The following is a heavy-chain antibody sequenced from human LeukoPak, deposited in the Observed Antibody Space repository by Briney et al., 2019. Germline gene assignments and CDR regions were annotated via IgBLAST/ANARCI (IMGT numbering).Heavy chain of an antibody. Sequence: ASVKVSCKVSGYTLTELSMHWVRQAPGKGLEWMGRFDPEDGETIYAQKFQGRVTMTEDTSTDTAYMELSSLRSEDTAVYYCAIVGATSGRDAFDIWGQGTMVTVSS. CDR1: GYTLTELS. CDR2: FDPEDGET. D-gene: IGHD1-26*01. CDR3: AIVGATSGRDAFDI. V-gene: IGHV1-24*01. J-gene: IGHJ3*02.